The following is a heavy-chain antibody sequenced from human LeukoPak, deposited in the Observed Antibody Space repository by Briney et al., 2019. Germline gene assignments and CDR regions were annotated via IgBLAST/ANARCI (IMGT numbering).Heavy chain of an antibody. V-gene: IGHV1-46*01. CDR2: INPSGGRT. CDR3: ARRVVVVPAAPTPGDNWFDP. J-gene: IGHJ5*02. D-gene: IGHD2-2*01. CDR1: GYTFTSYY. Sequence: GASVKVSCKASGYTFTSYYMHWVRQAPGQGLEWMGIINPSGGRTSYAQKFQGRVTMTRDPSTSTVYMEMSSLRSEDTAVYYCARRVVVVPAAPTPGDNWFDPWGQGTLVTVSS.